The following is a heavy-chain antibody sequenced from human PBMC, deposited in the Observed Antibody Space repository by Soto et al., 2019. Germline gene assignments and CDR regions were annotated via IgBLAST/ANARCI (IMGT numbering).Heavy chain of an antibody. Sequence: QVQLVQSGAEVKKPGSSVKVSCKASGGTFSSYAISWVRQAPGQGLEWMGGIIPIFGTPNYAQKCQGRVTITADESTSTAYMELSSLRSEDTAVYYCARSTPKYDFTANWFDPWGQGTLVTVSS. J-gene: IGHJ5*02. D-gene: IGHD3-3*01. CDR2: IIPIFGTP. CDR1: GGTFSSYA. V-gene: IGHV1-69*01. CDR3: ARSTPKYDFTANWFDP.